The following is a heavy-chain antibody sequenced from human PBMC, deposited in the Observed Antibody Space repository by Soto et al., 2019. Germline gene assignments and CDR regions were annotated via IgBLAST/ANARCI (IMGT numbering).Heavy chain of an antibody. CDR1: GGSISSGGYS. V-gene: IGHV4-30-2*01. CDR2: IYHSGST. J-gene: IGHJ5*02. CDR3: ARVPDR. Sequence: PSEALSLTSTVSGGSISSGGYSWSWIRQPPGKGLEWIGYIYHSGSTYYNPSLKSRDTISVDRSKNQFSLKLSSVTAADTAVYYCARVPDRWGQGTLVTVSS. D-gene: IGHD2-2*01.